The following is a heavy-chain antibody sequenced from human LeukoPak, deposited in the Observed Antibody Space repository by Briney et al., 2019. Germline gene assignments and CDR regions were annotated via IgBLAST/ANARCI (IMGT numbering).Heavy chain of an antibody. Sequence: ASVKVSCKASGYTFTVYYMRWVRPAPGQGLEWMGWINPNSGGTNYAQKVQGRVSMTRDTSISTAYMELSRLRSDDTAVYYCARDRAVAGDPLSAWFDPWGQGTLVTVSS. D-gene: IGHD6-19*01. J-gene: IGHJ5*02. V-gene: IGHV1-2*02. CDR1: GYTFTVYY. CDR2: INPNSGGT. CDR3: ARDRAVAGDPLSAWFDP.